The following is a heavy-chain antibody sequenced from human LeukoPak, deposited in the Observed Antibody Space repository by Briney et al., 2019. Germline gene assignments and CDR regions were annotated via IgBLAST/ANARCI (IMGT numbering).Heavy chain of an antibody. Sequence: SETLSLTCTVSGGSISSSSYYWGWIRQPPGKGLEWIGSIYHSGSTYYNPSLKSRVTISVDTSKNQFSLKLSSVTAADTAVYYCARVRGDYDILTGYYPHNWFDPWGQGTLVTVSS. J-gene: IGHJ5*02. CDR2: IYHSGST. V-gene: IGHV4-39*07. CDR3: ARVRGDYDILTGYYPHNWFDP. CDR1: GGSISSSSYY. D-gene: IGHD3-9*01.